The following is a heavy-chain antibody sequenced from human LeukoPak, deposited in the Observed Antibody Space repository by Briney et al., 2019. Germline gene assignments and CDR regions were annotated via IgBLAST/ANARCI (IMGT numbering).Heavy chain of an antibody. CDR1: GFTFSSYA. Sequence: GGSLRLSWAASGFTFSSYAMSWVRQAPGKGLEWVANIKQDGSEKYYVDSVKGRFTISRDNAKNSLYLQMNSLRAEDTAVYYCARDSNDFWSGYLRGFFDYWGQGTLVTVSS. V-gene: IGHV3-7*01. CDR2: IKQDGSEK. D-gene: IGHD3-3*01. J-gene: IGHJ4*02. CDR3: ARDSNDFWSGYLRGFFDY.